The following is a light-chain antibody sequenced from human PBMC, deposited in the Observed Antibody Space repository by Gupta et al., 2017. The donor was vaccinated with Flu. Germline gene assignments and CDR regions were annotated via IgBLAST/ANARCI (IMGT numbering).Light chain of an antibody. CDR1: STNIGAGYE. CDR3: QSYDSSLSAFV. V-gene: IGLV1-40*01. CDR2: VNT. Sequence: QSVLTQPPSVSGAPGQRVTISCTGGSTNIGAGYEVHWYKRLPGTAPKLLIYVNTKRLSGAPDRFPGSKSGTSASLAISGLQAKDEADYFCQSYDSSLSAFVFGSGTQVTVL. J-gene: IGLJ1*01.